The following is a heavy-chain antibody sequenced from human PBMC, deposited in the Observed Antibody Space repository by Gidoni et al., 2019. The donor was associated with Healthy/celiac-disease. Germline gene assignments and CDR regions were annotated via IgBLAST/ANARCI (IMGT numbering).Heavy chain of an antibody. Sequence: EVQLVESGGGLVKPGGSLRLSCAASGFTFSSYRMNWVRQAPGKGLAWVSSISSSSSYIYYADSVKGRFTISRDNAKNSLYLQMNSLRAEDTAVYYCARENESGSYLTRDAFDIWGQGTMVTVSS. CDR3: ARENESGSYLTRDAFDI. J-gene: IGHJ3*02. D-gene: IGHD1-26*01. CDR1: GFTFSSYR. V-gene: IGHV3-21*01. CDR2: ISSSSSYI.